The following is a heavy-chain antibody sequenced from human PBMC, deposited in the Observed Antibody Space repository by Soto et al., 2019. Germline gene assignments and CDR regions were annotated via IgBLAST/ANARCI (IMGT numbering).Heavy chain of an antibody. CDR3: ARGRTGYSSSWYVD. CDR1: GGSFSGFY. CDR2: INHSGSI. V-gene: IGHV4-34*01. Sequence: QVQLQQWGAGLLKPSETLSLTCAVYGGSFSGFYWSWIRQPPGKGLEWIGEINHSGSINYNASLRSRLTISVDTSKSQFCLKLTYVTAADTAVYFCARGRTGYSSSWYVDWGQGTLVTVSS. D-gene: IGHD6-13*01. J-gene: IGHJ4*02.